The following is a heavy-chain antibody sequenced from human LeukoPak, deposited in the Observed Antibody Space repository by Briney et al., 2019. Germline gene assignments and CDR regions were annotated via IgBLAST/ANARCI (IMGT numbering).Heavy chain of an antibody. CDR3: ARSDGYGLIGI. CDR1: GGSISSNSYY. CDR2: IYSSGST. D-gene: IGHD3-10*01. J-gene: IGHJ3*02. V-gene: IGHV4-39*07. Sequence: SETLSLTCTVSGGSISSNSYYWGWIRQPPGKTLEWIGSIYSSGSTYYNPSLKSRVIILFDTAKNHFSLNLSSVTVADTAVYYCARSDGYGLIGIWGQGTMVTVSS.